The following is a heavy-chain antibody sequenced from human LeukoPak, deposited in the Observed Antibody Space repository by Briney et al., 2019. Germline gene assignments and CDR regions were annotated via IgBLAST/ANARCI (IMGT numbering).Heavy chain of an antibody. J-gene: IGHJ4*02. D-gene: IGHD4-17*01. Sequence: GRSLRLSCAASEFTFSTYGMHWVRQAPGKGLEWVAVISYDGSYKFYADSVKGRFTISRDNSKNTLYLQTSSLRAEDTAVYYCARASTTVPNLLDYWGQGTLVTVSS. V-gene: IGHV3-30*03. CDR2: ISYDGSYK. CDR3: ARASTTVPNLLDY. CDR1: EFTFSTYG.